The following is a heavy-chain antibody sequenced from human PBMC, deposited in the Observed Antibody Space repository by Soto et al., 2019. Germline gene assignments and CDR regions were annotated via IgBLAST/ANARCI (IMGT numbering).Heavy chain of an antibody. CDR1: GGSISSGGYS. V-gene: IGHV4-31*02. D-gene: IGHD3-3*01. CDR3: ARDHDFWPFYGMDV. CDR2: IYHSGST. J-gene: IGHJ6*02. Sequence: PSETLSLTWTVSGGSISSGGYSWNWIRPPPGKGLEWIGYIYHSGSTLYNPSLKSRVTISVDTSKNQFSLKLSSVTAADTAVYYCARDHDFWPFYGMDVWGQGTTVTVSS.